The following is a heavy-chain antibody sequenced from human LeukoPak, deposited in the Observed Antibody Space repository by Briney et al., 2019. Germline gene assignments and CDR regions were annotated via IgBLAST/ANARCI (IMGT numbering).Heavy chain of an antibody. D-gene: IGHD3-22*01. CDR1: GYTFTSYG. CDR2: ISAYNGNT. CDR3: ARGRTTMIVVVDAFDI. J-gene: IGHJ3*02. Sequence: GASVKVSCKASGYTFTSYGISWVRQAPGQGLEWMGWISAYNGNTNYAQKLLGRVTMTTDTSTSTAYMELRSLRSDDTAVYYCARGRTTMIVVVDAFDIWGQGTMVTVSS. V-gene: IGHV1-18*01.